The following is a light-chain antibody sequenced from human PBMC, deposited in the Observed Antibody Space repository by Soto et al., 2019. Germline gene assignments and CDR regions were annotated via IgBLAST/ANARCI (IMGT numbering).Light chain of an antibody. CDR3: ASYTGTNILL. CDR1: SSDVGGYNY. V-gene: IGLV2-14*01. Sequence: QSVLTQPASVSGSPGQSITISCTGTSSDVGGYNYVSWFQQFTGEVPRLIIFEVSNRPSGVSDRFSGSKSGNTASLTISGLQAEDEAAYYCASYTGTNILLFGGGTQLTVL. J-gene: IGLJ2*01. CDR2: EVS.